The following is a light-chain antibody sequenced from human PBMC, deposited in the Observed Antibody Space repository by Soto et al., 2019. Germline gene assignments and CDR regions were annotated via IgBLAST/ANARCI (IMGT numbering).Light chain of an antibody. CDR3: QQSYISPPT. CDR2: ASS. V-gene: IGKV1-39*01. J-gene: IGKJ1*01. CDR1: QSISSY. Sequence: DIQMTQSPSSLSASVGDRVNITCRASQSISSYLNWYQQKPGKAPKLLIYASSSLQSGVPSRFSGVRSGTDFTLTISSLQPDDFATYFCQQSYISPPTFGQGTKVEIK.